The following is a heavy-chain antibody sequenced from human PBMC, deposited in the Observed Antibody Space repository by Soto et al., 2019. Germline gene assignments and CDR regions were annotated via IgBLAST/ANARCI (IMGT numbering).Heavy chain of an antibody. Sequence: QVQLVASGGGVVQPGRSLRLSCAASGFTFSSYGMHWVRQAPGKGLEWVGVISYDGSNKYYEDSVQGRFTISRDNSKNTLYLQMNTLRSEDTAVYYWAKDLSSSGVGNLYYELWGPGNLVNGSS. CDR2: ISYDGSNK. CDR1: GFTFSSYG. V-gene: IGHV3-30*18. D-gene: IGHD6-19*01. J-gene: IGHJ2*01. CDR3: AKDLSSSGVGNLYYEL.